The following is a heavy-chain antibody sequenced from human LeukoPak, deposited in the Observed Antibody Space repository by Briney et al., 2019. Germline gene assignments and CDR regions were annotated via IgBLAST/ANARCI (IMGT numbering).Heavy chain of an antibody. CDR2: VKSDGSNP. CDR3: ARDIVSGSGSLDY. J-gene: IGHJ4*01. CDR1: RLSFTNYW. D-gene: IGHD3-10*01. Sequence: GGSLRLSCAASRLSFTNYWMHWVRQAPGKGLVWVSRVKSDGSNPSYADSVKGRFTISRDNAENMLYLQMNTLGAEDTAVYYCARDIVSGSGSLDYWGHGTLVTVSS. V-gene: IGHV3-74*01.